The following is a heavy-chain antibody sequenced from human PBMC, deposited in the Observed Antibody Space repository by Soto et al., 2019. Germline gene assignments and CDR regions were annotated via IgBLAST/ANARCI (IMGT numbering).Heavy chain of an antibody. Sequence: GGSLRLSCAASGFTFSSYSMNWVRQAPGKGLEWVSSISSSSSYIYYADSVKGRFTISRDNAKNSLYLQMNSLRAEDTAVYYCARVHGAGGITMVRGVIIPPVGPLDYWGQGTLVTVSS. CDR1: GFTFSSYS. J-gene: IGHJ4*02. CDR3: ARVHGAGGITMVRGVIIPPVGPLDY. CDR2: ISSSSSYI. D-gene: IGHD3-10*01. V-gene: IGHV3-21*01.